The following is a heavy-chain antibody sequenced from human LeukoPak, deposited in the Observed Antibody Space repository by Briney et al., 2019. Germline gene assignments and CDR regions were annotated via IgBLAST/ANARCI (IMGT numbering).Heavy chain of an antibody. Sequence: GGSLRLSCLTSGFTFSTNAMSWVRQAPGKGLEWISGISGSGASTYYADSVTGRFTISRDNSRNSLYLQMNSLRAEDTAVYYCARTWMYSNYFRGQGTLVTVSS. V-gene: IGHV3-23*01. D-gene: IGHD4-11*01. J-gene: IGHJ4*02. CDR3: ARTWMYSNYF. CDR1: GFTFSTNA. CDR2: ISGSGAST.